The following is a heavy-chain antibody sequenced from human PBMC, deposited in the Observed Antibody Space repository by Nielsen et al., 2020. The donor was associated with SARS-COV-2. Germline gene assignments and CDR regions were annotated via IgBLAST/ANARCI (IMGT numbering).Heavy chain of an antibody. CDR1: GFTFSSYG. D-gene: IGHD6-6*01. V-gene: IGHV3-33*01. CDR2: IWYDGSNK. J-gene: IGHJ4*02. CDR3: ARVSAAARELDY. Sequence: GGSLRLSCAASGFTFSSYGMHWVRQAPGKGLEWVAVIWYDGSNKYYADSVKGRFTISRDNSKNTLYLQMNSLRAEDTAVYYCARVSAAARELDYWGQGTLVTVSS.